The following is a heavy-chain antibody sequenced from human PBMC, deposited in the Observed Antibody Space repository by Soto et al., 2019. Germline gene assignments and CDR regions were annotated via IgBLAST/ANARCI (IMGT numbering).Heavy chain of an antibody. CDR3: AKVWGYYFES. CDR1: GFSVSTNY. V-gene: IGHV3-53*02. J-gene: IGHJ4*02. CDR2: IYTGGTT. Sequence: EVKLVETGGALIQPGGSLTLSCAGSGFSVSTNYMAWVRQGPGKGLEWVSVIYTGGTTHYANSVTGRFTFSRDTSKNILYLHLNGLTTDDTAIYYCAKVWGYYFESWGQGTLVAVSS. D-gene: IGHD1-26*01.